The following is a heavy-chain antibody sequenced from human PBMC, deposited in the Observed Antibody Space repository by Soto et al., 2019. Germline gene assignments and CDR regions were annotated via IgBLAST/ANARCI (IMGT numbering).Heavy chain of an antibody. CDR1: GFIFSSYN. CDR3: ARDGDSISWTDFDY. J-gene: IGHJ4*02. D-gene: IGHD6-13*01. V-gene: IGHV3-48*02. Sequence: EVQLVESGGGLVQPGGSLRLSCAASGFIFSSYNMNWVRQAPGKGLEWISYIRISGSSGSSTTYYADSVKGRFTISRDNAKNSLYLQMSSLRDEDTAVYYCARDGDSISWTDFDYWGQGTLVTFSS. CDR2: IRISGSSGSSTT.